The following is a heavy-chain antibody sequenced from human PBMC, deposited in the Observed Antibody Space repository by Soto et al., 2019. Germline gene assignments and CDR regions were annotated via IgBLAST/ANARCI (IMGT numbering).Heavy chain of an antibody. CDR1: GGSFSGYY. Sequence: SETLSLTCAVYGGSFSGYYWSWIRQPPGKGLEWIGEINHSGSANYNPSLKSRVTISVDTSKNQFSLKLSSVTAADTAVYYCARGRDGYCSGGSCYMPFGMDVWGQGTTVTASS. J-gene: IGHJ6*02. CDR3: ARGRDGYCSGGSCYMPFGMDV. D-gene: IGHD2-15*01. V-gene: IGHV4-34*01. CDR2: INHSGSA.